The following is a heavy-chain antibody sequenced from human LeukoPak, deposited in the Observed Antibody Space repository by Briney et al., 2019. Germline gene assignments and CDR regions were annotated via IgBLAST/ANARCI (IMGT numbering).Heavy chain of an antibody. D-gene: IGHD3-22*01. CDR3: ARGGVYYYHSSGYSLFDY. CDR2: IKQGGSEK. V-gene: IGHV3-7*03. Sequence: GGSLRLSCAASGFTFSSYWMSWVRQAPGKGLEWVANIKQGGSEKYYVDSMKGRFTISRDNAKNSLYLQMNSLRAEDTAVYYCARGGVYYYHSSGYSLFDYWGQGTLVTVSS. CDR1: GFTFSSYW. J-gene: IGHJ4*02.